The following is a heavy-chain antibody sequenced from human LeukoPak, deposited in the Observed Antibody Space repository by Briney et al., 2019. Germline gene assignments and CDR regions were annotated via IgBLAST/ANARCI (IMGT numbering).Heavy chain of an antibody. J-gene: IGHJ4*02. Sequence: PSETLSLTCTVSGGSISSNYWSWIRQPPGKGLEWIGYIHYSGSPNYNPSLKSRVTISVDTSKNQFSLKLSSVTAADTAVYYCARGEDGTGDYRPTYFDSWGQGTLVTVSS. CDR2: IHYSGSP. D-gene: IGHD4-17*01. CDR3: ARGEDGTGDYRPTYFDS. CDR1: GGSISSNY. V-gene: IGHV4-59*01.